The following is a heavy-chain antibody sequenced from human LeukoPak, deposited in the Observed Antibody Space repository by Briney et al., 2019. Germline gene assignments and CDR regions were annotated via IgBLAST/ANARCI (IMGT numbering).Heavy chain of an antibody. CDR2: ISGGGSST. CDR1: GFTFSSYA. D-gene: IGHD3-22*01. Sequence: PGGSLRLSCAASGFTFSSYAMSWVRQAPGQGLEWVSAISGGGSSTNYADSVKGRLTISRDNSKNTLYLQMNSLRAEDTAVYYCARVSYYYDSSGYYWFDPWGQGTLVTVSS. V-gene: IGHV3-23*01. CDR3: ARVSYYYDSSGYYWFDP. J-gene: IGHJ5*02.